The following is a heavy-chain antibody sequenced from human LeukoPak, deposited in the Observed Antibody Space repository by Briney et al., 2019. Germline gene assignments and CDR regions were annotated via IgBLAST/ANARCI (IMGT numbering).Heavy chain of an antibody. CDR3: ARYRMVRGVKSAFDI. V-gene: IGHV4-59*08. Sequence: SETLSLTCTVSGGSISSYYWSWIRQPPGKGLEWIGYIYYSGSTNYNPSLKSRVTISVDTSKNQFSLKLSSVTAADTAVYYCARYRMVRGVKSAFDIWGQGTMVTVSS. CDR1: GGSISSYY. D-gene: IGHD3-10*01. CDR2: IYYSGST. J-gene: IGHJ3*02.